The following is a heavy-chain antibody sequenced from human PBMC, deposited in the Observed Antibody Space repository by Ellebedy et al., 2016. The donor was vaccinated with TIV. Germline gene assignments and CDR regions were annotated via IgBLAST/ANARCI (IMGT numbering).Heavy chain of an antibody. J-gene: IGHJ3*02. CDR2: IDPGDSDT. CDR1: GYSFTSYW. V-gene: IGHV5-51*01. D-gene: IGHD2-15*01. CDR3: ARTSHDDCSGGSCYADSAFDI. Sequence: GESLKISCKGSGYSFTSYWIAWVRQMPGKGLEWMGIIDPGDSDTRYSPSFEGQVTISADKSISTAYLQWSSLKASDSAMYYCARTSHDDCSGGSCYADSAFDIWGQGTMVTVSS.